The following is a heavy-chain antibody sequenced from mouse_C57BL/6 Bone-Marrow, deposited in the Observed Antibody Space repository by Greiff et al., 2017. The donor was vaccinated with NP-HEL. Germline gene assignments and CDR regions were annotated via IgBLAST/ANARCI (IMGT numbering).Heavy chain of an antibody. D-gene: IGHD3-2*01. CDR2: IDPSDSYT. CDR3: AREGLTGYYFDY. Sequence: VQLQQPGAELVMPGASVKLSYKASGYTFTSYWMHWVKQRPGQGLEWIGEIDPSDSYTNYNQKFKGKSTLTVDKSSSTAYMQLSSLTSEDSAVYYCAREGLTGYYFDYWGQGTTLTVSS. V-gene: IGHV1-69*01. J-gene: IGHJ2*01. CDR1: GYTFTSYW.